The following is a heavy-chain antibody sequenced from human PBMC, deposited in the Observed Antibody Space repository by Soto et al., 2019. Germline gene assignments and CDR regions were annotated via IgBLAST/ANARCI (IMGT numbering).Heavy chain of an antibody. Sequence: EVQLLESGGGLVQPGGSLRLSCAASGFTFSSYAMSWVRQAPGKGLEWVSAISGSGGSTYYADTVKGRFTISRDNSKNTLYLQMNSLRAEDTAVYYCAKASAIFYYYYYMDVWGKGTTVTVSS. CDR1: GFTFSSYA. CDR3: AKASAIFYYYYYMDV. CDR2: ISGSGGST. J-gene: IGHJ6*03. V-gene: IGHV3-23*01. D-gene: IGHD3-3*01.